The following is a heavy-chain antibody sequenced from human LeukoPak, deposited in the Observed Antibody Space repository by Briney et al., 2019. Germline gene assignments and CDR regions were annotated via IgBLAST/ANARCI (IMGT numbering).Heavy chain of an antibody. V-gene: IGHV4-59*11. CDR3: ARLVYGDYVDWYFDL. J-gene: IGHJ2*01. Sequence: SETLSLTCTVSGGXISSHYWSWIRQPPGKGLEWIGSIYYSGSTNYNPSLKSRVTISIDTSKNQFSLKLSSVTAADTAVYYCARLVYGDYVDWYFDLWGRGTLVTVSS. D-gene: IGHD4-17*01. CDR2: IYYSGST. CDR1: GGXISSHY.